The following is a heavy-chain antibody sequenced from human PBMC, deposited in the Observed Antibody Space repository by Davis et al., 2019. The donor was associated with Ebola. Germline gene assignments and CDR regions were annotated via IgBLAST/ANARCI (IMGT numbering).Heavy chain of an antibody. CDR3: AKGGSGWPSDYSYDTGV. V-gene: IGHV3-21*04. D-gene: IGHD6-19*01. CDR2: ISSSSNYI. Sequence: GESLRLSCAASGFTFSSNSMNWVRQAPGKGLEWVSFISSSSNYIYYADSVKGRFTVSRDNAKNSLYLQMNSLGVEDTAVYYCAKGGSGWPSDYSYDTGVWGNGTTVTVSS. CDR1: GFTFSSNS. J-gene: IGHJ6*04.